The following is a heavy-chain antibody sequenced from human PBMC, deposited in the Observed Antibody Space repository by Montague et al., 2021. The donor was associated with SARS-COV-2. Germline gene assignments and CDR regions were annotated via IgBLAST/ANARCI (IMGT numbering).Heavy chain of an antibody. CDR3: ARRSLGYCSGGSCYSAFDP. V-gene: IGHV4-59*01. J-gene: IGHJ5*02. D-gene: IGHD2-15*01. CDR2: IYYSGST. CDR1: GGSISSYY. Sequence: SETLSLTSTVSGGSISSYYWSWIRQPPGKGLEWIGYIYYSGSTNYNPSLKSRVTISVDTSKNQFSLKLSSVTAADTAVYYCARRSLGYCSGGSCYSAFDPWGQGTLVTASS.